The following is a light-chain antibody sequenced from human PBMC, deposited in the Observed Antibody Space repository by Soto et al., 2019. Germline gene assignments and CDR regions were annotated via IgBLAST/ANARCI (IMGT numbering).Light chain of an antibody. J-gene: IGLJ2*01. V-gene: IGLV2-14*03. Sequence: QSALTQPASVSGAPGQSIPISCTGTSSDIGTYDYVSWYQQYPGKVPQLIIYDVTNRPSGVSNRFSGSKSGKTASLTISGLQAEDEADYYCTSYTTSATVAIGGGTKLTVL. CDR2: DVT. CDR1: SSDIGTYDY. CDR3: TSYTTSATVA.